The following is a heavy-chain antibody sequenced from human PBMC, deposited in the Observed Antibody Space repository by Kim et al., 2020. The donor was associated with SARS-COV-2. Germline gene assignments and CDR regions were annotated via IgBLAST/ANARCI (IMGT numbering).Heavy chain of an antibody. Sequence: SVKVSCKASGGTFSSYAISWVRQAPGQGLEWMGGIIPIFGTANYAQKFQGRVTITADESTSTAYMELSSLRSEDTAVYYCARSPVMVRPRDGWFDPWGQGTLVTVSS. V-gene: IGHV1-69*13. CDR3: ARSPVMVRPRDGWFDP. CDR1: GGTFSSYA. J-gene: IGHJ5*02. D-gene: IGHD3-10*01. CDR2: IIPIFGTA.